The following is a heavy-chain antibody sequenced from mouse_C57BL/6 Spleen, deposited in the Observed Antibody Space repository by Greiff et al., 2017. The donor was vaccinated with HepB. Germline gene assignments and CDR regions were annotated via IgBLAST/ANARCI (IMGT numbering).Heavy chain of an antibody. CDR1: GYTFTDYE. D-gene: IGHD1-1*01. CDR3: TRGHYYGSYWYFDV. J-gene: IGHJ1*03. V-gene: IGHV1-15*01. Sequence: QVQLQQPGAELVRPGASVTLSCKASGYTFTDYEMHWVKQTPVHGLEWIGAIDPETGGTAYNQKFKGKAILTADKSSSTAYMELRSLTSEDSAVYYCTRGHYYGSYWYFDVWGTGTTVTVSS. CDR2: IDPETGGT.